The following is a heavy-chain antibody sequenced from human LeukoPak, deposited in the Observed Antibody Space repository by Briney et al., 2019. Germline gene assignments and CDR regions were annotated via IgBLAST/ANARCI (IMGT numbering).Heavy chain of an antibody. CDR1: GFTFSSYA. D-gene: IGHD6-19*01. CDR2: ISGSSSYI. CDR3: ARAKQSSGLYFDY. J-gene: IGHJ4*02. V-gene: IGHV3-21*01. Sequence: KSGGSLRLSCAASGFTFSSYAMNWVRQAPGKGLEWVSSISGSSSYIYYADSVKGRFTISRDNAKNSLYLQMNSLRAEDTAVYYCARAKQSSGLYFDYWGQGTLVTVSS.